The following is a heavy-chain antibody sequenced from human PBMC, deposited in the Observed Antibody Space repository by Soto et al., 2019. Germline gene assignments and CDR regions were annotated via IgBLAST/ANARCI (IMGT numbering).Heavy chain of an antibody. CDR2: IYHSGSA. Sequence: PSETLSLTCDVSGGSIKSDHWWTWVRQSPGKGLEWIGEIYHSGSAFSNPSLKSRVTISLDRSNNQFSLNLTSVTAADTAVYFCARADSVLVRKGFDLWGQGTLVTVSS. CDR1: GGSIKSDHW. J-gene: IGHJ4*02. CDR3: ARADSVLVRKGFDL. D-gene: IGHD2-8*01. V-gene: IGHV4-4*02.